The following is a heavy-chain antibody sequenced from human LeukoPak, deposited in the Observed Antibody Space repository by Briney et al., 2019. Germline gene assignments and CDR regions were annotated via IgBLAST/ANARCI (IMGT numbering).Heavy chain of an antibody. Sequence: SETLSLTCAVYGGSFSGYYWSWIRQPPGKGLEWIGEINHSGSTNYNPSLKSRVTISVDTSKNQFSLKLSSVTAADTAVYYCARSHIDAFDIWGQETMVTVSS. D-gene: IGHD2-21*01. CDR1: GGSFSGYY. J-gene: IGHJ3*02. CDR3: ARSHIDAFDI. CDR2: INHSGST. V-gene: IGHV4-34*01.